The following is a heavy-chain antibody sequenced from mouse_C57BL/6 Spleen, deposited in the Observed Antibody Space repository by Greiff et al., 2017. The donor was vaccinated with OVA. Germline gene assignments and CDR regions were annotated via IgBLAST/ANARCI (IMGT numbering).Heavy chain of an antibody. CDR1: GYTFTSYW. J-gene: IGHJ3*01. D-gene: IGHD2-1*01. V-gene: IGHV1-69*01. CDR2: IDPSDSYT. Sequence: QVQLQQPGAELVMPGASVKLSCKASGYTFTSYWMHWVKQRPGQGLEWIGEIDPSDSYTNYNQKFKGKSTLTVDKSSSTAYMQLSSLTSEDSAVYYCATIYYGNYWCAYWGQGTLVTVSA. CDR3: ATIYYGNYWCAY.